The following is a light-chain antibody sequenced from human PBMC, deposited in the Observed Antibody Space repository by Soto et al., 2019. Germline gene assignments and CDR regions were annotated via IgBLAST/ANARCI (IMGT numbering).Light chain of an antibody. V-gene: IGKV3-20*01. CDR3: QQYGSSPPT. CDR2: GAS. Sequence: EIVLTQSPGTLSLSPGERATLSCRASQSVSSSYLAWYQQKPGQAPRLLIYGASSRATGIPDRFSGSGSGTDFTLTISRLEPEDFAVYYCQQYGSSPPTLGGGTKVEIK. CDR1: QSVSSSY. J-gene: IGKJ4*01.